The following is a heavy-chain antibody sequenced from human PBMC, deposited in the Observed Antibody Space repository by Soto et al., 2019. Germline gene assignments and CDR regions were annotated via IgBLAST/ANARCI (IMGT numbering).Heavy chain of an antibody. CDR1: GSNSSNNTVV. CDR2: TYYRSKWYN. Sequence: TLTVTCTMSGSNSSNNTVVWIWIRQSPSRGLEWLGRTYYRSKWYNDYGVTVKGRITINPDTSKNQFSLQLNSVTPEDTAVYYCARGRFNAFGIWGQGTMVT. CDR3: ARGRFNAFGI. V-gene: IGHV6-1*01. D-gene: IGHD3-3*01. J-gene: IGHJ3*02.